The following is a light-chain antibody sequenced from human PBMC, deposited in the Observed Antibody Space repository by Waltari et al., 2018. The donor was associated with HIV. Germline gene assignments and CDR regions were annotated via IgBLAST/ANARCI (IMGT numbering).Light chain of an antibody. Sequence: EIVLTQSPGTLSLSPGERATLSCRASQRVSSSYLAWYQQKPGQAPRLLIYGASSRATGIPDRFSGSGSGTDFTRTISRLEPEDFAVYYCQQYGSSPLTFGPGTKVDIK. CDR3: QQYGSSPLT. V-gene: IGKV3-20*01. CDR2: GAS. J-gene: IGKJ3*01. CDR1: QRVSSSY.